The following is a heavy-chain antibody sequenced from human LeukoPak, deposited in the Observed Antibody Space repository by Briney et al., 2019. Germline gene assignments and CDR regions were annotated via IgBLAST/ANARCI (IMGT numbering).Heavy chain of an antibody. CDR1: GFAFGSHW. CDR3: ARGGLAVAGGRFDY. D-gene: IGHD6-19*01. J-gene: IGHJ4*02. Sequence: GGSLRLSCAASGFAFGSHWMHWVRQAPGKGLVWVARIESDASNTRYADSVKGRFTISRDNAKNSLYLQMNSLRAEDTAVYYCARGGLAVAGGRFDYWGQGTLVTVSS. CDR2: IESDASNT. V-gene: IGHV3-74*01.